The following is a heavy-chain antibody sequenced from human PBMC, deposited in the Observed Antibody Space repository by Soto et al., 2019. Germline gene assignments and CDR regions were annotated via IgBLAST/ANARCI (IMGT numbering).Heavy chain of an antibody. CDR3: ARGLGYYDILTGYPTLGVGFDP. CDR2: INPNSGGT. D-gene: IGHD3-9*01. J-gene: IGHJ5*02. Sequence: GASVKVSCKASGYTFTGYYMHWVRQAPGQGLEWMGWINPNSGGTNYAQKFQGRVTMTRDTSISTAYMELSRLRSDDTAVYYCARGLGYYDILTGYPTLGVGFDPWGQGTLVTVSS. V-gene: IGHV1-2*02. CDR1: GYTFTGYY.